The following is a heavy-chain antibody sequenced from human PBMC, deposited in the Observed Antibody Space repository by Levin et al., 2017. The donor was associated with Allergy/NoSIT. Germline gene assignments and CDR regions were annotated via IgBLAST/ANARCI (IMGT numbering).Heavy chain of an antibody. J-gene: IGHJ3*02. CDR3: AKAGDCSSTSCYFEDYSNGYDDAFDI. V-gene: IGHV3-30*18. CDR2: ISYDGSNK. Sequence: GGSLRLSCAASGFTFSSYGMHWVRQAPGKGLEWVAVISYDGSNKYYADSVKGRFTISRDNSKNTLYLQMNSLRAEDTAVYYCAKAGDCSSTSCYFEDYSNGYDDAFDIWGQGTMVTVSS. CDR1: GFTFSSYG. D-gene: IGHD2-2*01.